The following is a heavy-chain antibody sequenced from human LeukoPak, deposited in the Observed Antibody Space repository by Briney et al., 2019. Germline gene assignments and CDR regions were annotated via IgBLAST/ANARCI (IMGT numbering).Heavy chain of an antibody. J-gene: IGHJ4*02. D-gene: IGHD3-22*01. V-gene: IGHV3-30*04. CDR1: GFTFSSYA. CDR3: ASSRPKWLPNY. CDR2: ISYDGSDK. Sequence: GGSLRLSCAASGFTFSSYAMHWVRQAPGKGLEWVAVISYDGSDKYYADSVKGRFTISRDNSKNTLYLQMNSLRAEDTAVYYCASSRPKWLPNYWGQGTLVTVSS.